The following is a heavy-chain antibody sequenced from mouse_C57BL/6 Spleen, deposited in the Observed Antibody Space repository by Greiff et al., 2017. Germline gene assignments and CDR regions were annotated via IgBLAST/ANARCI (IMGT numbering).Heavy chain of an antibody. CDR1: GYAFSSYW. V-gene: IGHV1-80*01. D-gene: IGHD1-1*02. CDR2: IYPGDGDT. J-gene: IGHJ2*01. CDR3: ARYLRSYGNPFDC. Sequence: QVQLQQSGAELVKPGASVKISCKASGYAFSSYWMNWVKQRPGKGLEWIGQIYPGDGDTNYNGKFKGKATLTADKSSSTAYMQRSSLTSEDSADYCCARYLRSYGNPFDCWGQGTTLTVSS.